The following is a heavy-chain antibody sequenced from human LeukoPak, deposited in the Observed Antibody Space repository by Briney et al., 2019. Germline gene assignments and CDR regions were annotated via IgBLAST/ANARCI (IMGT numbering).Heavy chain of an antibody. CDR2: ISAYNGNT. V-gene: IGHV1-18*01. J-gene: IGHJ4*02. D-gene: IGHD6-13*01. Sequence: RRALVKVSCKASGYTFSSYGISWVRQAPGQGLEWMGWISAYNGNTNYAQKLQGRVTMTTDTSTSTAYMELRSLRSDDTAVYYCARSYPSAPTPIEAAATAADYWGQGTLVTVSS. CDR1: GYTFSSYG. CDR3: ARSYPSAPTPIEAAATAADY.